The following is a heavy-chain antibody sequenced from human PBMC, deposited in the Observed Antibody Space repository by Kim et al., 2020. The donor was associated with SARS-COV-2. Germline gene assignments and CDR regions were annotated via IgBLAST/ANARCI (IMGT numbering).Heavy chain of an antibody. Sequence: GGSLRLSCAASGFTFSSYGMHWVRQAPGKGLEWVAVISYDGSNKYYADSVKGRFTISRDNSKNTLYLQMNSLRAEDTAVYYCAKNFDPDEWPFYYYYGM. CDR1: GFTFSSYG. CDR2: ISYDGSNK. J-gene: IGHJ6*01. V-gene: IGHV3-30*18. D-gene: IGHD3-3*01. CDR3: AKNFDPDEWPFYYYYGM.